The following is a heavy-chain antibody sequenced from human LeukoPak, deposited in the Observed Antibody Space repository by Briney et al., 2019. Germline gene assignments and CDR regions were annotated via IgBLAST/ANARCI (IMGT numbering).Heavy chain of an antibody. V-gene: IGHV3-30-3*01. CDR2: ISYDGSNK. CDR1: GFTFSSYA. J-gene: IGHJ4*02. D-gene: IGHD5-24*01. CDR3: ATGRDGYNLDY. Sequence: PGRSLRLSCAASGFTFSSYAMHWVRQAPGKGLEWVAVISYDGSNKYYADSVKGRFTISRDNSKNTLYLQMNSLRAGDTAVYYCATGRDGYNLDYWGQGTLVTVSS.